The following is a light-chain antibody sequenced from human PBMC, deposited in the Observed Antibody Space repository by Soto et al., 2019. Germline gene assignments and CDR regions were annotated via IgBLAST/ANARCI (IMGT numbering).Light chain of an antibody. CDR3: QQYGSSPEYT. J-gene: IGKJ2*01. Sequence: EIVLTRSPGTLSLSPGERATLSCRASQSVSSSYLAWFQQKPGQAPRLLIYGASNRATGIPDRFSGIGSGTDFTLTISRLEPEDFAVYYCQQYGSSPEYTFGQGTKLEIK. CDR2: GAS. V-gene: IGKV3-20*01. CDR1: QSVSSSY.